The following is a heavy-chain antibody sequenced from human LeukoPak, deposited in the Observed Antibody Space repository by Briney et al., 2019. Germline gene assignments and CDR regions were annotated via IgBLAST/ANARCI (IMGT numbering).Heavy chain of an antibody. J-gene: IGHJ5*02. CDR3: ARANEVAGRGVGWSDP. V-gene: IGHV3-30-3*01. CDR1: GFTFSSYA. Sequence: QPGGSLRLSCAASGFTFSSYAMHWVRQAPGKGLEWVAVISYDGSNKYYADSVKGRFTNSRDNSKNTLYLQMNSLRAEDTAVYYCARANEVAGRGVGWSDPWGQGTLVTVSS. D-gene: IGHD6-19*01. CDR2: ISYDGSNK.